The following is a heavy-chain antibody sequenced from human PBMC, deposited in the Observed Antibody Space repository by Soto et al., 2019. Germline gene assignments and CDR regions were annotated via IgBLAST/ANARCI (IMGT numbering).Heavy chain of an antibody. CDR1: GYSISSGYY. D-gene: IGHD3-3*01. Sequence: PSETLSLACAVSGYSISSGYYWGWIRQPPGKGLEWIGSIYHSGNTYYNPSLKSRVTISVDTSKNQCSLKLSSVTAADTAVYYCAREIELGVDFWSGYRNWFAPWGQGTPVTVSS. V-gene: IGHV4-38-2*02. CDR2: IYHSGNT. J-gene: IGHJ5*02. CDR3: AREIELGVDFWSGYRNWFAP.